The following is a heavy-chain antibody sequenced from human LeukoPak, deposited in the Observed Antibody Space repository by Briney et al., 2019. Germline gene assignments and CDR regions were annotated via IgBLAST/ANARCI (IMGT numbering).Heavy chain of an antibody. CDR1: GFTFTDYW. CDR3: ARDGTAAGVYFDL. Sequence: GGSLRLSCELSGFTFTDYWVNWVRQAPGKWPEWVASIRQDGSEKTYLDSVNGRFTNSRDNTKNSLSLQLYGLRAEDTAVYYCARDGTAAGVYFDLWGQGTLVTVSS. CDR2: IRQDGSEK. V-gene: IGHV3-7*01. D-gene: IGHD6-13*01. J-gene: IGHJ4*01.